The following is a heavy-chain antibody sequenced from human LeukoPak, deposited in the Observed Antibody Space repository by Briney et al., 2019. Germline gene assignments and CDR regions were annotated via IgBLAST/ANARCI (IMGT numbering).Heavy chain of an antibody. J-gene: IGHJ4*02. CDR1: GFTFSSYW. Sequence: PGGSLRLSCAASGFTFSSYWMSWVRQAPGKGLEWVANIKQDGSEKYYVDSVEGRFTISRDNAKNSVFLQMNSLRAEDTAVYYCARDSTGYGYEEWYWGQGTLVTVSS. V-gene: IGHV3-7*01. CDR2: IKQDGSEK. D-gene: IGHD5-18*01. CDR3: ARDSTGYGYEEWY.